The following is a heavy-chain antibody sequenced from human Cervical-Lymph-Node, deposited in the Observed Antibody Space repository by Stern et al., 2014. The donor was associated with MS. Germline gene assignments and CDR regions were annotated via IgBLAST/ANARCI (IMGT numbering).Heavy chain of an antibody. CDR3: TTGPGIALS. CDR2: IKSKTDGGAT. Sequence: QLVQSGGGLVKPGGSLRLSCAASGFTFTNAWMRWVRQAPGQGLEWVGRIKSKTDGGATGCAAPVKGRFTISRDDSKKTLYLQMNSLKTEDTAVYYCTTGPGIALSWGQGTLVTTSS. CDR1: GFTFTNAW. J-gene: IGHJ5*02. V-gene: IGHV3-15*01. D-gene: IGHD6-13*01.